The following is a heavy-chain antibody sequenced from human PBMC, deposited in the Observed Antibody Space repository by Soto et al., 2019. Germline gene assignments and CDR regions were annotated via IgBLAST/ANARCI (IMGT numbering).Heavy chain of an antibody. CDR2: ISTSGNT. V-gene: IGHV4-4*07. D-gene: IGHD3-16*01. CDR1: GVSMRNAY. Sequence: PSETLSLTCSVSGVSMRNAYWTWIRQSAVKGLEWMGRISTSGNTNYSPSLNSRLTMSVDTSKNQVSLKLTYVTAADTAVYYCARGGGVPALGDPWGQGTLVTVSS. J-gene: IGHJ5*02. CDR3: ARGGGVPALGDP.